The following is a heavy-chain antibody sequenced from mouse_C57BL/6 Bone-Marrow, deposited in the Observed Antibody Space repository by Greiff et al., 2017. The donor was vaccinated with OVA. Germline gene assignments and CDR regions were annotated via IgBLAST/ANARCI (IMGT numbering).Heavy chain of an antibody. D-gene: IGHD1-1*01. CDR2: IRNKANNHAT. J-gene: IGHJ4*01. Sequence: DVKLVESGGGLVQPGGSMKLSCAASGFTFSDAWMDWVRQSPEKGLEWVAEIRNKANNHATYYAESVKGRFTISRDDSKSSVYLQMNSLRAEDTGIYYCTRSTTVVAPGYYYAMDYWGQGTSVTVSS. CDR3: TRSTTVVAPGYYYAMDY. V-gene: IGHV6-6*01. CDR1: GFTFSDAW.